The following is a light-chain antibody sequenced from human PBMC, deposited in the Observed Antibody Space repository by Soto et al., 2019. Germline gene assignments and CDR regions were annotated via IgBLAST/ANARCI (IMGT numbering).Light chain of an antibody. Sequence: QSALTQPASVSGSPGQSITISCTGISGDAGSIGGYNSVSWYQQHPGEAPKLMIYAVSNRPSGVSNRFSGSKSGNTASLTISGLQAEDEADYYCSSYTATNTLNWVFGGGTKVTVL. CDR3: SSYTATNTLNWV. J-gene: IGLJ3*02. V-gene: IGLV2-14*01. CDR1: SGDAGSIGGYNS. CDR2: AVS.